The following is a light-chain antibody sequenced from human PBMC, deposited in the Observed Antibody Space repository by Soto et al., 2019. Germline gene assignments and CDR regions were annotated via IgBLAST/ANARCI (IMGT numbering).Light chain of an antibody. CDR3: QQYGSSPPMYT. CDR2: GAS. Sequence: EIVLTQSTGTLSLSPGERATLSCRASQSVSSSSLAWYQPKPGQAPRLLIYGASSRATGIPDRFSGSGSGTDFTLTSSRLEPEDFAVYYWQQYGSSPPMYTFGQGTKLEIK. J-gene: IGKJ2*01. V-gene: IGKV3-20*01. CDR1: QSVSSSS.